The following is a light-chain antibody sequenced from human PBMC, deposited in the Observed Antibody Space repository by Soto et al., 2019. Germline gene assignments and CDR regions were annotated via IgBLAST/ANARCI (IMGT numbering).Light chain of an antibody. CDR1: QAVNTR. CDR2: LTS. V-gene: IGKV3-11*01. CDR3: HQRQSWPRT. Sequence: IVLTQSPATLSSFPGDRVTLSCRASQAVNTRLAWYQHKPGQAPRLLIYLTSNRAAGIPARFSGSGSETDFTLTISDVEPEDFAVYYCHQRQSWPRTCGQGTKVDIK. J-gene: IGKJ1*01.